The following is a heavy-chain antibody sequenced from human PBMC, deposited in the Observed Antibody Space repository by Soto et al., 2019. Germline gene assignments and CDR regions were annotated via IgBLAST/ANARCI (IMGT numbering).Heavy chain of an antibody. CDR3: ARGDRGAFDL. J-gene: IGHJ3*01. CDR2: IHSDGSST. CDR1: GFTFSYYR. Sequence: EVQLAESGGGLVRPGGSLRLSCAASGFTFSYYRMHWVRQAPGKGLVWVSRIHSDGSSTTYADFVKGRFIISRDNARNTVDLQMNSVRVEDTAVYYCARGDRGAFDLWGQGTVVTVSS. V-gene: IGHV3-74*01. D-gene: IGHD1-26*01.